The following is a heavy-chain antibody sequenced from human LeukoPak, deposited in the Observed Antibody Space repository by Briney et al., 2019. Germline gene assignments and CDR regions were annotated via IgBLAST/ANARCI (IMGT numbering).Heavy chain of an antibody. CDR3: ARQSSRYCSSTSCYIFDY. Sequence: PGGSLRLSCAASGFTFSSYAMHWVRQAPGKGLEYVSAISSNGGSTYYANSVKGRFTISRDNSKNTPYLQMGSLRAEDMAVYYCARQSSRYCSSTSCYIFDYWGQGTLVTVSS. D-gene: IGHD2-2*02. CDR2: ISSNGGST. V-gene: IGHV3-64*01. CDR1: GFTFSSYA. J-gene: IGHJ4*02.